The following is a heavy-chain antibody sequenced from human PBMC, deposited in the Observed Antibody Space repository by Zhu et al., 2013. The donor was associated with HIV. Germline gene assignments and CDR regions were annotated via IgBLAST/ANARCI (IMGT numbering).Heavy chain of an antibody. Sequence: EVQLVESGGDLVQPGRSLRLSCTASGFTFADYSMSWVRQAPGKGLEWVSAISGSGDRTYYADSVKGRFTISRDNAKSTLYLQMNSLRVEDTAVYHCVRKPAGFDYWGRGTLVTVSS. V-gene: IGHV3-23*04. CDR3: VRKPAGFDY. CDR2: ISGSGDRT. CDR1: GFTFADYS. J-gene: IGHJ4*02.